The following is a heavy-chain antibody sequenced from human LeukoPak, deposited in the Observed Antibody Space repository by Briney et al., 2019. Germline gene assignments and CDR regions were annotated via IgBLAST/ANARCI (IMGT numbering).Heavy chain of an antibody. CDR3: ARVDLFVLGSYYMDV. D-gene: IGHD3-3*01. CDR2: IYSGDST. V-gene: IGHV3-53*01. Sequence: GGSLRLSCASSGFTVSSNYMSWVRQAPGKGLEWVSVIYSGDSTYYADSVKGRFTISRDSSKNTLYLQMNSLRDEDTAVYYCARVDLFVLGSYYMDVWGKGTTVTVSS. CDR1: GFTVSSNY. J-gene: IGHJ6*03.